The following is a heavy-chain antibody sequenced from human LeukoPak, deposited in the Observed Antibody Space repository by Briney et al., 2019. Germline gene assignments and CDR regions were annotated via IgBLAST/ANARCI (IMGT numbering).Heavy chain of an antibody. CDR1: GGSISSGGYY. CDR3: AREFKKVAVEDWFDP. V-gene: IGHV4-31*03. J-gene: IGHJ5*02. Sequence: SETLSLTCTVSGGSISSGGYYWSWIRQHPGKGLEWIGYIYYSGSTYYNPSLKSRVTISVDTSKNQFSLKLSSVTAADTAVFYCAREFKKVAVEDWFDPWGQGTLVTVSS. CDR2: IYYSGST. D-gene: IGHD4-23*01.